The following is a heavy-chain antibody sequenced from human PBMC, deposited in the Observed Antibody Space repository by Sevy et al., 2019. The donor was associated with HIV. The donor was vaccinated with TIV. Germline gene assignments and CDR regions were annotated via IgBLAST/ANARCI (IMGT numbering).Heavy chain of an antibody. V-gene: IGHV3-48*03. CDR3: ARGFGDTDY. CDR2: ISSSGSAI. CDR1: GFTFSSYE. Sequence: GGSLRLSCAASGFTFSSYEMNWVRQAPGKGLEWTSYISSSGSAIYYADSVKGRFTISRDNAKNSLYLQMNSLRAEETAVYYCARGFGDTDYWGQGTLVTVSS. D-gene: IGHD4-17*01. J-gene: IGHJ4*02.